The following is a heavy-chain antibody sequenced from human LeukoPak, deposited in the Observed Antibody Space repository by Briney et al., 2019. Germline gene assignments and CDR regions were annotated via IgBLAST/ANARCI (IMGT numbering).Heavy chain of an antibody. V-gene: IGHV4-4*02. J-gene: IGHJ1*01. D-gene: IGHD3-22*01. Sequence: PSETLSLTCAVSGGSISSSNWWSWVRQPPGKGLEWIGEIYHSGSTNYNPSLKSRVTISVDKSKNQFSLKLSSVTAADTAVYYCARHPRDYDSSGYYREYFQHWGQGTLVTVSS. CDR1: GGSISSSNW. CDR3: ARHPRDYDSSGYYREYFQH. CDR2: IYHSGST.